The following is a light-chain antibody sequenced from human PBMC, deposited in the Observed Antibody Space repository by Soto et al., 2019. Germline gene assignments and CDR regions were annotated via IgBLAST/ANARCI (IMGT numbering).Light chain of an antibody. V-gene: IGKV3-15*01. CDR2: GAS. J-gene: IGKJ1*01. Sequence: EISMTHSPVTVPVSPGERATLSCRASQSVNSNLAWYQQKPGQAPRLLIYGASTRATGIPASFIGRGAGAEFTLTISSLQSEDFAVYYCQQYRSWPRTFGQGTKVDI. CDR3: QQYRSWPRT. CDR1: QSVNSN.